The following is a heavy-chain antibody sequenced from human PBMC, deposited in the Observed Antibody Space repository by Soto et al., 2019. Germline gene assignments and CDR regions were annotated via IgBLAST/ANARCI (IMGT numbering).Heavy chain of an antibody. CDR2: IIPIFGTA. J-gene: IGHJ6*02. CDR1: GGTFSSYA. V-gene: IGHV1-69*06. Sequence: SVKVSCKASGGTFSSYAISWVRQAPGQGLEWMGGIIPIFGTANYAQKFQGRVTITADKSTSTAYMELSSLRSEDTAVYYCASGPYYDFWSGYYKGYYYYYGMDVWGQGTTVTVSS. CDR3: ASGPYYDFWSGYYKGYYYYYGMDV. D-gene: IGHD3-3*01.